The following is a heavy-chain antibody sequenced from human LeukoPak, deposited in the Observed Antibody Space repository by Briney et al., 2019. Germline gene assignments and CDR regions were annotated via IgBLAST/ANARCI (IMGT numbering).Heavy chain of an antibody. CDR3: ATGPITIFGVVTPYMDV. D-gene: IGHD3-3*01. CDR2: IYTSGST. V-gene: IGHV4-4*07. Sequence: SETLSLTCTVSDGSISSYYWSWIRQPAGKGLEWIGRIYTSGSTNYNPSLKSRVTISVDKSKNQFSLKLSSVTAADTAVYYCATGPITIFGVVTPYMDVWGKGTTVTVSS. CDR1: DGSISSYY. J-gene: IGHJ6*03.